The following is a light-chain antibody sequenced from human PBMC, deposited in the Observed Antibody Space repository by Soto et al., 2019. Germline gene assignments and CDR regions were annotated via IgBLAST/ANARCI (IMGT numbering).Light chain of an antibody. CDR3: QQYNKWPRT. J-gene: IGKJ1*01. CDR1: QSVSSN. Sequence: EIVMTQSPATLSVSPGERATLSCRASQSVSSNLAWYQQKPGQAPRLLIYGASTRATGIPARFSGSGSGTEFTLTISRLQSEDFAVYHCQQYNKWPRTFGQGTKVEIK. V-gene: IGKV3-15*01. CDR2: GAS.